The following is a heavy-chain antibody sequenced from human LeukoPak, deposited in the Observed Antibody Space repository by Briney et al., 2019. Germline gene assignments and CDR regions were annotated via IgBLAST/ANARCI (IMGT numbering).Heavy chain of an antibody. V-gene: IGHV3-30*03. CDR3: ARERSGSYPPYYFDY. D-gene: IGHD1-26*01. J-gene: IGHJ4*02. CDR1: GFTFSSYA. CDR2: ISYDGSNK. Sequence: PGRSLRLSCAASGFTFSSYAMHWVRQAPGKGLEWVAVISYDGSNKYYADSVKGRFTISRDNSKNTLYLQMNSLRAEDTAVYYCARERSGSYPPYYFDYWGQGALVTVSS.